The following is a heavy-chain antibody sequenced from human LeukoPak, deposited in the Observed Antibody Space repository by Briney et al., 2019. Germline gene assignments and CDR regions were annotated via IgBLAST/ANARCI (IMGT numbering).Heavy chain of an antibody. D-gene: IGHD2-21*01. CDR3: ARDGPAVIYFGYFQY. CDR2: ISYDGSNK. CDR1: GLTFSSYV. J-gene: IGHJ4*02. Sequence: PGGSLRLSCAASGLTFSSYVMHWLRQAPGKGLEGVAVISYDGSNKNYVDSVKGRFTISRDNSKNTLYLQMSSLKGEDTAVYYCARDGPAVIYFGYFQYWGQGTLVTVSS. V-gene: IGHV3-30*03.